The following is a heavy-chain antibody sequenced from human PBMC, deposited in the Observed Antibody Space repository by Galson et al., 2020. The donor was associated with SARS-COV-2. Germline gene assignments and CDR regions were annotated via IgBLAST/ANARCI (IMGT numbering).Heavy chain of an antibody. J-gene: IGHJ2*01. D-gene: IGHD2-21*01. V-gene: IGHV4-34*01. Sequence: SQTLSLTCAVFGGSLSYHYWTWIRQSPGKGLEWIGEINHLRSTNYNPSLNSRLVMSVDTSKNQFSLSLNFVTAADTAVYYCARRVLAYDTAQPYLYFDLWSGGALVTVSS. CDR1: GGSLSYHY. CDR3: ARRVLAYDTAQPYLYFDL. CDR2: INHLRST.